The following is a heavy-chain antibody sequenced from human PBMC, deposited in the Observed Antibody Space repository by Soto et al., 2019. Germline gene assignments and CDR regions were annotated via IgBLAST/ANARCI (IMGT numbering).Heavy chain of an antibody. CDR2: ISPNSGAT. V-gene: IGHV1-2*02. CDR3: ARCYDSSGYWGAFDT. Sequence: ASVKVSCKASGYTFSDYYLHWVRQAPGQGLEWMGWISPNSGATEYAPKFQGRGTMTTDTSISTAYMELSRLRSDDTAVYYCARCYDSSGYWGAFDTWGQGTMVTVSS. D-gene: IGHD3-22*01. CDR1: GYTFSDYY. J-gene: IGHJ3*02.